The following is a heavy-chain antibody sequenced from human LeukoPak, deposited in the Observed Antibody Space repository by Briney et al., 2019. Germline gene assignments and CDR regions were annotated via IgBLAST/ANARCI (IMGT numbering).Heavy chain of an antibody. J-gene: IGHJ4*02. CDR1: GFTVSCNY. D-gene: IGHD6-13*01. V-gene: IGHV3-53*01. CDR3: ARDPQSSQQLVSY. CDR2: IYRDGST. Sequence: TGGSLRLFCAASGFTVSCNYLTWVRQAPGEGLEWVSVIYRDGSTFYADSVKGRFTISRDNSRNTLYLQMNGLRAEDTAFYYCARDPQSSQQLVSYWGQGTLVTVSS.